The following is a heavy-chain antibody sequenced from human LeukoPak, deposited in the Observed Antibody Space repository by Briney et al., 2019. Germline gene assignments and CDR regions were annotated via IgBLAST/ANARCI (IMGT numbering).Heavy chain of an antibody. J-gene: IGHJ4*02. CDR1: GYTFTGYY. D-gene: IGHD6-13*01. CDR3: ARALYSSSWYSGY. V-gene: IGHV1-2*02. Sequence: ASVKVSCKASGYTFTGYYMHWVRQAPGQGLEWMGWINPNSGGTNYAQKFQGRVTMTRDTPISTAYMELSRLRSDDTAVYYCARALYSSSWYSGYWGQGTLVTVSS. CDR2: INPNSGGT.